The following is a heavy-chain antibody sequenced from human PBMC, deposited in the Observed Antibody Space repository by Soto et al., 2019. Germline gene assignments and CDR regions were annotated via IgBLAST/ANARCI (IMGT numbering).Heavy chain of an antibody. CDR1: GGSISSGGYY. CDR3: ARDKLGLHYGMDV. D-gene: IGHD3-3*02. J-gene: IGHJ6*02. CDR2: IYYSGST. Sequence: QVQLQESGPGLVKPSQTLSLTCTVSGGSISSGGYYWSWIRQHPGKGLEWIGYIYYSGSTYYNPSLKSRVTISVATSKNQFSLKLSSVTAADTAMYYCARDKLGLHYGMDVWGQGTTVTVSS. V-gene: IGHV4-31*03.